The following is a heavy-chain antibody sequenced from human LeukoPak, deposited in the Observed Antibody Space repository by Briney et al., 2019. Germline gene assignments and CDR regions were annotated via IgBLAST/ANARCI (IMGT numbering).Heavy chain of an antibody. CDR2: INHSGST. CDR3: ARVVVVPAGGTYNWFDP. V-gene: IGHV4-34*01. CDR1: GGSFSGYY. Sequence: PSETLSLTCAVYGGSFSGYYWSWIRQPPGKGLEWIGEINHSGSTSYNPSLKSRVTISVDTSRNQFSLKLSSVTAADTAVYYCARVVVVPAGGTYNWFDPWGQGTLVTVSS. J-gene: IGHJ5*02. D-gene: IGHD2-2*01.